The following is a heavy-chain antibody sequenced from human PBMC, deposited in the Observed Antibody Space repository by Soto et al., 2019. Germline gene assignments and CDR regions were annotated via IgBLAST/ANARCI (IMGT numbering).Heavy chain of an antibody. J-gene: IGHJ6*02. CDR3: ARARRDYSYGMDV. V-gene: IGHV4-59*01. Sequence: QVQLQESGPGLVKPSETLSLTCTVSGGSISSYYWSWIRPPPGKGLEWIGDIYYSGSTNYNPSLKSRVTISVDTSKNQFSLKLSSVTAADTAVYYCARARRDYSYGMDVWGQGTTVTVSS. CDR1: GGSISSYY. CDR2: IYYSGST.